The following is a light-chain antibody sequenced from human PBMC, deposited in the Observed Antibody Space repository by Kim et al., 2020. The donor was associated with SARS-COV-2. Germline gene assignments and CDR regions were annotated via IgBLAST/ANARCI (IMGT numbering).Light chain of an antibody. J-gene: IGKJ2*01. CDR2: GAS. V-gene: IGKV3-20*01. Sequence: LSPGERATLSCRASQSVSSSYVAWYQQKPGQAPRLLIYGASSRATGIPDRCSGSGSGTDFTLTISRLEPEDFAVYYCQQYGSSLYTFGQGTKLEI. CDR3: QQYGSSLYT. CDR1: QSVSSSY.